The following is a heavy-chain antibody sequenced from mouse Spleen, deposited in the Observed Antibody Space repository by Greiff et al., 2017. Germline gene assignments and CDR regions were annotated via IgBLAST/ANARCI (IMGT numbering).Heavy chain of an antibody. V-gene: IGHV5-17*02. D-gene: IGHD3-3*01. CDR1: GFTFSSFG. CDR2: ISSGSSTI. Sequence: EVQLVESGGGLVQPGGSRKLSCAASGFTFSSFGMHWVRQAPEKGLEWVAYISSGSSTIYYADTVKGRFTISRDNPKNTLFLQMTSLRSEDTAMYYCARRDAYYAMDYWGQGTSVTVSS. J-gene: IGHJ4*01. CDR3: ARRDAYYAMDY.